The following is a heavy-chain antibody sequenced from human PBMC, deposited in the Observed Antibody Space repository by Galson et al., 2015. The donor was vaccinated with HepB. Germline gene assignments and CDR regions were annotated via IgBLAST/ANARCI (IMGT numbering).Heavy chain of an antibody. CDR3: ARAYNNYDFIDY. CDR2: IGSSSSYK. CDR1: GFTFSSYS. J-gene: IGHJ4*02. V-gene: IGHV3-21*01. Sequence: SLRLSCAASGFTFSSYSMNWVRQAPGKGLEWVSCIGSSSSYKYCADSVKGRFTISRDNAKNSVYLQMNSLRAEDTAVYYCARAYNNYDFIDYWGQGSLVTVSS. D-gene: IGHD4-11*01.